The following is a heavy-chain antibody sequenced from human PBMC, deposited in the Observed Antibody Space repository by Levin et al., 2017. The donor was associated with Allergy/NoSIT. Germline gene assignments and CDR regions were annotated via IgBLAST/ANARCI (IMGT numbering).Heavy chain of an antibody. CDR3: AREDSSGYYSRFDY. CDR1: GFTFSSYA. D-gene: IGHD3-22*01. J-gene: IGHJ4*02. CDR2: ISYDGSNK. V-gene: IGHV3-30-3*01. Sequence: SCAASGFTFSSYAMHWVRQAPGKGLEWVAVISYDGSNKYYADSVKGRFTISRDNSKNTLYLQMHSLRAEDTAIYSCAREDSSGYYSRFDYWGQGTLVTVSS.